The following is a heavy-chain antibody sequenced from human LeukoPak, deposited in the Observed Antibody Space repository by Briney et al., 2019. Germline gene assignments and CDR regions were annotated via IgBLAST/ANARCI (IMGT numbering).Heavy chain of an antibody. D-gene: IGHD2-8*02. CDR1: GGSITNTNY. CDR2: VNLQGST. J-gene: IGHJ4*02. Sequence: PSETLSLTCGVSGGSITNTNYWTWVRQPPGKGLEWIGEVNLQGSTNYNPSLMGRVAISVDTSENHISLQLTSVTAADTAVYYCATEILGAPTPGAYWGQGTLVTVSS. CDR3: ATEILGAPTPGAY. V-gene: IGHV4-4*02.